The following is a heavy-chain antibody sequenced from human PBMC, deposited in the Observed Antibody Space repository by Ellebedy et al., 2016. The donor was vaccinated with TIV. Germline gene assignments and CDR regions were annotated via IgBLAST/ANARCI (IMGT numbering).Heavy chain of an antibody. Sequence: GGSLRLSCVASGFSFRSYWMSWVRQAPGKGLEWVANIYQDGSTQYYVDSVKGRFTISRDKAKNSLFLQMNSLRVEDTAVNYCARRGSYGDYAVQVNSWFDRWGRGTLVSVSS. CDR1: GFSFRSYW. CDR3: ARRGSYGDYAVQVNSWFDR. J-gene: IGHJ5*02. V-gene: IGHV3-7*01. D-gene: IGHD3-16*01. CDR2: IYQDGSTQ.